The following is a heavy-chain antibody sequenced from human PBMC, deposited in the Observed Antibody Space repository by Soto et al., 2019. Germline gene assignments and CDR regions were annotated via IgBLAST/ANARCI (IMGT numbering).Heavy chain of an antibody. V-gene: IGHV1-46*01. Sequence: ASVKVSCKASGYTFSTYYMHWVRQAPGQGYEWMGIINPSGGSTTYAQKFQGRVTMTRDTSTTTVYMELSSLRSEDTAVYYCARRADIAAAGIRWFDPWGQGTLVTVSS. J-gene: IGHJ5*02. CDR3: ARRADIAAAGIRWFDP. CDR2: INPSGGST. CDR1: GYTFSTYY. D-gene: IGHD6-13*01.